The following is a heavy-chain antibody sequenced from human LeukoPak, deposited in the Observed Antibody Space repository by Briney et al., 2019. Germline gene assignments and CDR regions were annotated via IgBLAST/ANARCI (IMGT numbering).Heavy chain of an antibody. CDR3: ARVVGWTTAGTTKWWLDS. CDR1: GASIRSSVYY. D-gene: IGHD6-13*01. CDR2: IYHSGST. Sequence: KASETLSLTCTVSGASIRSSVYYWGWIRQPPGKGLEWIGTIYHSGSTYYNPSLKSRVTKSVDTSKNQFSLKLSSVTAADTAVYYCARVVGWTTAGTTKWWLDSWGQGTLVTVSS. J-gene: IGHJ5*01. V-gene: IGHV4-39*07.